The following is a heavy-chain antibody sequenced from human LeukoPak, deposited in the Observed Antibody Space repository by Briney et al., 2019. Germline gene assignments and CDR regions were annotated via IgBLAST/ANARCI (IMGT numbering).Heavy chain of an antibody. J-gene: IGHJ4*02. CDR1: GGSISSGSYY. CDR3: ARGGASGHYPEIDY. D-gene: IGHD3-22*01. Sequence: SETLSLTCTVSGGSISSGSYYWSWIRQPAGKGLEWIGRIYTSGSTNYNPSLKSRVTISVDTSKNQFSLKLSSVTAADTAIYYCARGGASGHYPEIDYWGQGTLVTVSS. CDR2: IYTSGST. V-gene: IGHV4-61*02.